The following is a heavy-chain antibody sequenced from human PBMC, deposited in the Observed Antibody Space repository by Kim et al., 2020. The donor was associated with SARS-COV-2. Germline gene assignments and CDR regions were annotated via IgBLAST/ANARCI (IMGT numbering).Heavy chain of an antibody. CDR3: ARDGDSGMVATNRAFDI. CDR2: ISSSSSYI. Sequence: GGSLRLSCAASGFTFSSYSMNWVRQAPGKGLEWVSSISSSSSYIYYADSVKGRFTISRDNAKNSLYLQMNSLRAEDTAVYYCARDGDSGMVATNRAFDIWGQGTMVTVSS. J-gene: IGHJ3*02. V-gene: IGHV3-21*01. CDR1: GFTFSSYS. D-gene: IGHD5-12*01.